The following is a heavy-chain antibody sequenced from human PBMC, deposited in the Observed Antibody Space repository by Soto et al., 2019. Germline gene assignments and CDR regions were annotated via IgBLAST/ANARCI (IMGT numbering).Heavy chain of an antibody. CDR3: AKDSNLVVVPMDFQH. CDR1: GFTFDDYA. D-gene: IGHD2-15*01. V-gene: IGHV3-9*01. J-gene: IGHJ1*01. Sequence: GGSLRLSCAASGFTFDDYAMHWVRQAPGKGLEWVSGISWNSGSIGYADSVKGRFTISRDNAKNSLYLQMNSLRAEDTALYYCAKDSNLVVVPMDFQHWGQGTLVTVSS. CDR2: ISWNSGSI.